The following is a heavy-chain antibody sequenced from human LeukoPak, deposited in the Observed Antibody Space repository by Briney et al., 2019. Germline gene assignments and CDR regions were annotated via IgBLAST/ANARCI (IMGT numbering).Heavy chain of an antibody. V-gene: IGHV1-46*01. D-gene: IGHD6-13*01. Sequence: ASVTVSCKASGYTFTSYYMHWVRQAPGQGLEWMGIINPSGGSTSYAQKFQGRVTMTRDTSTSTVYMELSSLRSEDTAVYYCARGAQLLAWYCSSWASAEYFQHWGQGTLVTVSS. CDR1: GYTFTSYY. CDR3: ARGAQLLAWYCSSWASAEYFQH. J-gene: IGHJ1*01. CDR2: INPSGGST.